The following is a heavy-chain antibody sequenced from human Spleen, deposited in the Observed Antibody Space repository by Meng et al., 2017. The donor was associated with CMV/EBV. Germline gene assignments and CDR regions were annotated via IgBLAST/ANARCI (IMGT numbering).Heavy chain of an antibody. J-gene: IGHJ6*02. D-gene: IGHD1-14*01. Sequence: SVKVSCKASGGTFTTFAISWVRQAPGQGLEWMGGITPLFDVSNYAQKFQGRVTLTTDASSSTAYMELTSLRSEDTAVYYCARDKTEHEDLPTGHYYGMDVWGQGTTVTVSS. CDR1: GGTFTTFA. CDR2: ITPLFDVS. V-gene: IGHV1-69*05. CDR3: ARDKTEHEDLPTGHYYGMDV.